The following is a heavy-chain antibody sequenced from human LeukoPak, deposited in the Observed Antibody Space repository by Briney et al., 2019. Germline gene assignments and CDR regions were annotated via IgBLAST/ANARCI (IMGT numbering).Heavy chain of an antibody. J-gene: IGHJ4*02. Sequence: PSETLSLTCGVYGGSFSGYYWSWIRQPPGKGLEWIGEINHSGSTNYNPSLKSRVTISVDTSKNQFSLKLSSVTAADTAVYYCAREFASSSSWYAEYWGQGTLVTVSS. D-gene: IGHD6-13*01. CDR1: GGSFSGYY. CDR2: INHSGST. V-gene: IGHV4-34*01. CDR3: AREFASSSSWYAEY.